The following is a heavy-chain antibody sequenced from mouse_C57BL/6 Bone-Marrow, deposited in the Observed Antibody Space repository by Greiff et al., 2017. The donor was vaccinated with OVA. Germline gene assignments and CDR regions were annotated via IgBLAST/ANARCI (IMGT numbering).Heavy chain of an antibody. CDR1: GYAFSSYW. CDR3: ARRGWDRYFDV. Sequence: VQLQQSGAELVKPGASVKISCKASGYAFSSYWMNWVKQRPGKGLEWIGQIYPGDGDTNYNGKFKGKATLTADTSSSTAYMQLSSLTSEDSAVYFCARRGWDRYFDVWGTGTTVTVSS. V-gene: IGHV1-80*01. D-gene: IGHD3-3*01. CDR2: IYPGDGDT. J-gene: IGHJ1*03.